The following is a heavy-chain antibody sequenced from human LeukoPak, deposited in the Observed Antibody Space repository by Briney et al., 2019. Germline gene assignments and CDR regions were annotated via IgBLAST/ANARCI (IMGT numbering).Heavy chain of an antibody. CDR2: ISSSGNTT. J-gene: IGHJ4*02. V-gene: IGHV3-11*04. Sequence: GGSLRLSCAASGFTFSDYYMSWIRQAPGKGLEWVSYISSSGNTTYYADSVKGRFTISRDNSKNTLYLQMNSLRAEDTAVYYCASAQNYYDSSGYKSDYWGQGTLVTVSS. CDR3: ASAQNYYDSSGYKSDY. D-gene: IGHD3-22*01. CDR1: GFTFSDYY.